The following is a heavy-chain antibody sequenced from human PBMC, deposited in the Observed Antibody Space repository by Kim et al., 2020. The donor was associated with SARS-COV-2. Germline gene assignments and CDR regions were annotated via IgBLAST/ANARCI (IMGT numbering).Heavy chain of an antibody. D-gene: IGHD2-15*01. CDR2: IIPILGIA. J-gene: IGHJ6*02. CDR3: ASSSCCSGGSCYYYYYGMDV. Sequence: SVKVSCKASGGTFSNNAISWVRQAPGQGLEWMGRIIPILGIAHYAQKFQGRVTITADKSTSTAYMELSSLRSEDTAAYYCASSSCCSGGSCYYYYYGMDVWGQGTTFTVSS. CDR1: GGTFSNNA. V-gene: IGHV1-69*04.